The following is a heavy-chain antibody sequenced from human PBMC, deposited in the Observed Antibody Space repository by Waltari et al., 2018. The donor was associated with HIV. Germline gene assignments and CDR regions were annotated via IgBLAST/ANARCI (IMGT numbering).Heavy chain of an antibody. CDR1: GHNFAGYW. J-gene: IGHJ3*02. Sequence: EEKLVQSGAEVKEPGESLKISCQRLGHNFAGYWVGWVRQMPGKGLEWMGVIYPGDSDAVYSPSFQGRVIMSTDSSISTVYLQWSSLRASDTAMYYCARRKGDYRTAFDIWGQGTMVTASS. CDR3: ARRKGDYRTAFDI. V-gene: IGHV5-51*01. D-gene: IGHD4-17*01. CDR2: IYPGDSDA.